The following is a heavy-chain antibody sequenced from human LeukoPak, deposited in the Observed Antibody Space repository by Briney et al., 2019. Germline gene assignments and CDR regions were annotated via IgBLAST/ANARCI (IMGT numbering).Heavy chain of an antibody. CDR1: GGSISSSSYY. J-gene: IGHJ5*01. CDR2: IYYSGSI. CDR3: ARLAKNHSRYDYVWGSYRYTGWFDY. D-gene: IGHD3-16*02. V-gene: IGHV4-39*01. Sequence: SETLSLTCTVSGGSISSSSYYWGWIRQPPGKGLEWIGSIYYSGSIYYNPSLKSRVTISVDTSKNQFSLKLSSVTAADTAVYYCARLAKNHSRYDYVWGSYRYTGWFDYWGQGTLVTVSS.